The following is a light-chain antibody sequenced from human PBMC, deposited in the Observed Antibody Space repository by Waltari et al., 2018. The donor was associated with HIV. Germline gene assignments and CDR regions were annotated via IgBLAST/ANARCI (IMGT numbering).Light chain of an antibody. J-gene: IGKJ4*01. Sequence: DIQMTQSPSSLSASIGDRVTITCRASQGITTWLAWYQQKPEKAPKSLIYASSNLQSGVPSRFSGSGSGTDFTLTISSLQPEDFATYYCQQYNSYPLTFGGGTKVEIK. CDR1: QGITTW. CDR2: ASS. CDR3: QQYNSYPLT. V-gene: IGKV1D-16*01.